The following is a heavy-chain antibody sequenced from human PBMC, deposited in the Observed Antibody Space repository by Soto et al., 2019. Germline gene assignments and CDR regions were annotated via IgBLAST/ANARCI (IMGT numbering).Heavy chain of an antibody. CDR2: INHSGST. J-gene: IGHJ5*02. V-gene: IGHV4-34*01. CDR3: ARRRQIVVAPAAIISWFDP. D-gene: IGHD2-2*01. Sequence: SETLSLTCAVYGGSFSGYYWSWIRQPPGKGLEWIGEINHSGSTNYNPSLKSRVTISVDTSKNQFSLKLSSVTAADTAVYYCARRRQIVVAPAAIISWFDPWGQGTLVTVSS. CDR1: GGSFSGYY.